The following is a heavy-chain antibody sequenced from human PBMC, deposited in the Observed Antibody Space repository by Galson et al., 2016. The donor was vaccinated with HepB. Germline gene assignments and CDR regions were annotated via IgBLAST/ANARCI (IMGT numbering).Heavy chain of an antibody. J-gene: IGHJ4*02. CDR1: GFSFSSHA. D-gene: IGHD3-10*01. V-gene: IGHV3-30*01. CDR3: VRGERQTTMVRVFAY. CDR2: ISFDGSNN. Sequence: SLRLSCAASGFSFSSHAMHWVRQGPGKGLQWLAVISFDGSNNYYADSVKGRFTISRDNTKQTLYLQMNSLRVEDTAVYYCVRGERQTTMVRVFAYWGQGNLVTVSS.